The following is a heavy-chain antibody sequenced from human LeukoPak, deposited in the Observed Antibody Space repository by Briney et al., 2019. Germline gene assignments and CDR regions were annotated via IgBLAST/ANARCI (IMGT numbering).Heavy chain of an antibody. CDR1: GYTFTSYG. J-gene: IGHJ4*02. CDR2: ISAYNGNT. Sequence: ASVKVSCKAPGYTFTSYGISWVRQAPGQGLEWMGWISAYNGNTNYAQKLQGRVTMTTDTSTSTAYMELRSLRSDDTAVYYCARATYYDFWSGYYALDYWGQGTLVTVSS. D-gene: IGHD3-3*01. CDR3: ARATYYDFWSGYYALDY. V-gene: IGHV1-18*01.